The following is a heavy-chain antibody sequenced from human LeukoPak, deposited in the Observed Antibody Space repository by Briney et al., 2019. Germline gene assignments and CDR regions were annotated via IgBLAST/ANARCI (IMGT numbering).Heavy chain of an antibody. CDR2: INHSGSTS. CDR3: ARYGSGQDY. V-gene: IGHV4-34*01. Sequence: SETLSLTCAVYGESFSGYFWNWIRQPPGKGLEWIGEINHSGSTSNHNPSLKSRVTMSVDTSKNQFSLKLSSVTAADTAVYYCARYGSGQDYWGQGTLVTVSS. J-gene: IGHJ4*02. CDR1: GESFSGYF. D-gene: IGHD3-10*01.